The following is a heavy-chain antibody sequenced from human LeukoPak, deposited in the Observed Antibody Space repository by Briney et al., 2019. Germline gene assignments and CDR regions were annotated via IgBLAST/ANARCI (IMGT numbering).Heavy chain of an antibody. CDR1: GGSISSYY. V-gene: IGHV4-59*01. D-gene: IGHD2-15*01. Sequence: SETLSLTCTVSGGSISSYYWSWIRQPPGKGLEWIGYFYYSGRTNYDPSLKRRVTISVDTSKNQFSLKLSSVTAADTAVDYCAGSKLRSGFCSGGSCYYGMDVWGQGTTVTVSS. J-gene: IGHJ6*02. CDR2: FYYSGRT. CDR3: AGSKLRSGFCSGGSCYYGMDV.